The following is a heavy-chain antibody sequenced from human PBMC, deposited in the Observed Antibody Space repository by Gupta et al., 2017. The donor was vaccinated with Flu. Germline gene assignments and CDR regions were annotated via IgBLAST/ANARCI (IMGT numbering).Heavy chain of an antibody. Sequence: FSSYAMSGVRQAPGKGLEWVSAISGSGGSTYYADSVKGRFTISRDNSKNTLYLQMNSLRAEDTAVYYCAKDLITPFDYFDYWGQGTLVTVSS. CDR3: AKDLITPFDYFDY. CDR1: FSSYA. CDR2: ISGSGGST. D-gene: IGHD1-20*01. V-gene: IGHV3-23*01. J-gene: IGHJ4*02.